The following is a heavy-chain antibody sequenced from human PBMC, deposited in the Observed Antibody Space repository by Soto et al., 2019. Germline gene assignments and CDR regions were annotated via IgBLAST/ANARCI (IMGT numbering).Heavy chain of an antibody. V-gene: IGHV4-59*08. Sequence: PSETLSLTCTVSGCSISSYYWSWIRQPPGKGLEWIGYIYYSGSTNYNPILKSRVTISVDTSKNQFSLKLSSVTAADTAVYYCARHKSLSDHYDSSGYFDYWGQGTLVTVSS. D-gene: IGHD3-22*01. CDR2: IYYSGST. CDR1: GCSISSYY. J-gene: IGHJ4*02. CDR3: ARHKSLSDHYDSSGYFDY.